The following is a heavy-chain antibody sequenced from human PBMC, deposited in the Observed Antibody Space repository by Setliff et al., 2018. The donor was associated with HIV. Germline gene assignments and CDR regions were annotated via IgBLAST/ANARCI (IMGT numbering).Heavy chain of an antibody. CDR1: GFTFSGYG. D-gene: IGHD3-22*01. V-gene: IGHV3-33*01. Sequence: GGSLRLSCAASGFTFSGYGMHWVRQAPGRGLEWVAFIWSDGSNKYYADSVKGRFTISRDNSKNTLYLQMNSLRVEDTAVYYCARYDMPSSDSSGYYYDSWGQGTLVTVSS. CDR2: IWSDGSNK. CDR3: ARYDMPSSDSSGYYYDS. J-gene: IGHJ5*01.